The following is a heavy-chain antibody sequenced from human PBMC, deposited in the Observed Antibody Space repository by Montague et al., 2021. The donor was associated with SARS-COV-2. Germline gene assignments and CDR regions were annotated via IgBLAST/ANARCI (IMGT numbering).Heavy chain of an antibody. Sequence: ETQSLTCLVSGDSVDSFSWSWTRQSPGKGLEWIGSISDSGTTHINPALKSRAAISTDRSKNEISLRMTSVTAADTAVYSCARHQDLFSTEGVIGFDIW. CDR3: ARHQDLFSTEGVIGFDI. D-gene: IGHD2-21*01. CDR2: ISDSGTT. J-gene: IGHJ3*02. CDR1: GDSVDSFS. V-gene: IGHV4-59*08.